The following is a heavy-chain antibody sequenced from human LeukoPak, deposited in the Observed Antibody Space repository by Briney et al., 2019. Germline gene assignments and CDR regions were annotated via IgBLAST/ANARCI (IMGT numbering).Heavy chain of an antibody. D-gene: IGHD4-17*01. V-gene: IGHV3-7*01. CDR3: ARTNYGDNDH. J-gene: IGHJ5*02. Sequence: GGSLRLSCAASGFTFSTYWMTWVRQAPGKGLEWVANIKKDGSDKYYVNSVKGRFTISRDNAKNSLYLQMNSLRGDDTAVYYCARTNYGDNDHWGQGTLVTVSS. CDR1: GFTFSTYW. CDR2: IKKDGSDK.